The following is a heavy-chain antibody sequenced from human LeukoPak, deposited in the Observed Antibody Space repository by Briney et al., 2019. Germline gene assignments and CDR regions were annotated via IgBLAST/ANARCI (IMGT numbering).Heavy chain of an antibody. Sequence: SETLSLTCTVSGGFINSYYWSWIRQPAGKGLEWIGRVYTSGIANYNPSLKSRITMSVDTSKNQFSLKLTSVTAADTAVYYCARHNGFDRGYYYYMDVWGKGTTVTVSS. CDR1: GGFINSYY. V-gene: IGHV4-4*07. J-gene: IGHJ6*03. D-gene: IGHD3-9*01. CDR2: VYTSGIA. CDR3: ARHNGFDRGYYYYMDV.